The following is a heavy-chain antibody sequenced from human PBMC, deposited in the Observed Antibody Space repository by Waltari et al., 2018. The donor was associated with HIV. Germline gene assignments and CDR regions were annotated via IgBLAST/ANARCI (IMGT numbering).Heavy chain of an antibody. CDR3: GRGPLWRGGNRGLTPH. V-gene: IGHV3-66*01. CDR1: GFSVIRNY. D-gene: IGHD3-10*01. J-gene: IGHJ4*02. Sequence: EVQLVESGGGLVQPGGSLRLSCAASGFSVIRNYMSWVRQAPGKGLGWVSVMCSRGTTHYADAVRGRFTRARDKSKNTLYREMNSLGVEETAMDYCGRGPLWRGGNRGLTPHWGEGTLVTVSS. CDR2: MCSRGTT.